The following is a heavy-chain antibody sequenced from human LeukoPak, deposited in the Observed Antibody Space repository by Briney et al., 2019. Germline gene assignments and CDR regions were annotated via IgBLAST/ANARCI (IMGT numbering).Heavy chain of an antibody. Sequence: SETLSLTCTVSGGSISNDYWSWIRQPPGKGLEWIGYVYYSGSTNYNPSLKSRVTISVDTSKNQFSLKLSSVTAADTAVYYCATLGVARPQIYFDYWGQGTLVTVSS. CDR3: ATLGVARPQIYFDY. V-gene: IGHV4-59*01. CDR2: VYYSGST. CDR1: GGSISNDY. D-gene: IGHD1-26*01. J-gene: IGHJ4*02.